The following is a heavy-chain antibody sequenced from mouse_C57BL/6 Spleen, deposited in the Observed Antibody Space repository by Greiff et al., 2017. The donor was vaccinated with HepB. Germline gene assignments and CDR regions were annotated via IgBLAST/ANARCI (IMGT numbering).Heavy chain of an antibody. D-gene: IGHD2-2*01. CDR3: ARAGYHAWFAY. V-gene: IGHV1-61*01. CDR2: IYPSDSET. J-gene: IGHJ3*01. Sequence: QVQLQQPGAELVRPGSSVKLSCKASGYTFTSYWMDWVKQRPGQGLEWIGNIYPSDSETHYNQKFKDKATLTVDKSSSTAYMQLSSLTSEDSAVYYCARAGYHAWFAYWGQGTLVTVSA. CDR1: GYTFTSYW.